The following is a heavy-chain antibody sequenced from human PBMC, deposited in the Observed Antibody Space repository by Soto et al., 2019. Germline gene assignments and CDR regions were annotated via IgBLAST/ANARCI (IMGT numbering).Heavy chain of an antibody. CDR1: GCTFSDLC. CDR3: AKSNWFDP. Sequence: GRPLRLSWAASGCTFSDLCMSWVRQAQGKGLVWVSRIDSDGSSTSYADSVKGRFTISRDNAKNTLYLQMNSLRAEDTAVYYCAKSNWFDPWGQGSLVTVSS. CDR2: IDSDGSST. V-gene: IGHV3-74*01. J-gene: IGHJ5*02.